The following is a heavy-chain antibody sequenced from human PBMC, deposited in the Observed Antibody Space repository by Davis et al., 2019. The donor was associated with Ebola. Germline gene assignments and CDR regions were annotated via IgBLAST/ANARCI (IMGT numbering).Heavy chain of an antibody. Sequence: GSLRLSCAASGFTFSSYGMHWVRQAPVKGLEWVAVISSDGSNEYIPDSVKGRFTISRDNCKNTVYLQMDSLKTEDTAVYYCTRDLKQPPPSYYYGMDVWGQGTTVTVAS. CDR1: GFTFSSYG. D-gene: IGHD6-13*01. J-gene: IGHJ6*02. V-gene: IGHV3-30*03. CDR2: ISSDGSNE. CDR3: TRDLKQPPPSYYYGMDV.